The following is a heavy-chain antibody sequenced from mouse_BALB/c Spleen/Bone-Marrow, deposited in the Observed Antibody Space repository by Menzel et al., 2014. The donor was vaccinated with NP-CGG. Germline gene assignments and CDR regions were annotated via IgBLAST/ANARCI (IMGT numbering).Heavy chain of an antibody. J-gene: IGHJ2*01. V-gene: IGHV5-9-4*01. Sequence: EVQVVESGGGLVKPGGSLELSCAASGFTFSSYAMSWVRQSPEKRLEWVAEISSGGSYTYYPDTVTGRFTISRDNAKNTLYLEMSSLRSEDTAMYYCARDSSGYFDYWGQGTTLTVSS. D-gene: IGHD3-1*01. CDR2: ISSGGSYT. CDR1: GFTFSSYA. CDR3: ARDSSGYFDY.